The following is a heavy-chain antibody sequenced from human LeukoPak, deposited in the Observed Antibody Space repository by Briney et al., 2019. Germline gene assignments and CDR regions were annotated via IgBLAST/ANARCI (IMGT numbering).Heavy chain of an antibody. CDR2: IRYDGSNK. D-gene: IGHD6-13*01. Sequence: PGGSLRLSCAASGFTFSTYGMHWVRQAPGKGLEWVAFIRYDGSNKYYVDSVKGRFTISRDNSKNTLYLQMNSLRAEDTAVYYCAKDLYSSSWYYFDYWGQGTLVTVSS. J-gene: IGHJ4*02. CDR3: AKDLYSSSWYYFDY. V-gene: IGHV3-30*02. CDR1: GFTFSTYG.